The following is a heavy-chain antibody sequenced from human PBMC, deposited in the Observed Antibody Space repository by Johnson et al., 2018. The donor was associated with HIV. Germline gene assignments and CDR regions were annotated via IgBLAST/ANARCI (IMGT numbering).Heavy chain of an antibody. J-gene: IGHJ3*02. CDR3: AREGLKQLERGDGDAFDI. D-gene: IGHD6-6*01. Sequence: VQLVESGGGVIRPGGSLRLSCAASGFTFDDYGMSWVRQAPGKGLEWVSGINWNGGRTGYADSVKGRFTISRDNAKNSLFLQRNSLRAEDTALYYCAREGLKQLERGDGDAFDIWGQGTIVTVSS. CDR1: GFTFDDYG. CDR2: INWNGGRT. V-gene: IGHV3-20*04.